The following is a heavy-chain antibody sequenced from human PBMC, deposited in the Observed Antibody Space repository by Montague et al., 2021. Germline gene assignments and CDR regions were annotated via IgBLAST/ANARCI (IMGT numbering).Heavy chain of an antibody. J-gene: IGHJ4*02. D-gene: IGHD6-19*01. Sequence: SETLSLTCNVSGGSVSTGNYYWTWIRRSPGKELEWIGYIYYTGSSKYNPSLESRVTISISTSKKQFTLKLSSVTAADTAVYYCARGQWLVPYYLDSWGQGTLVTVSS. CDR1: GGSVSTGNYY. CDR3: ARGQWLVPYYLDS. V-gene: IGHV4-61*01. CDR2: IYYTGSS.